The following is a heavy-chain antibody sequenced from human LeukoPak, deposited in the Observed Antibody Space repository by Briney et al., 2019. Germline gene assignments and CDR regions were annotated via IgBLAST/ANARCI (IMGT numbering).Heavy chain of an antibody. V-gene: IGHV1-2*06. D-gene: IGHD2-21*02. CDR3: ARVLYCGGHCSSRYYYGMDV. CDR1: GYVFTGHY. Sequence: ASVKVSCKASGYVFTGHYMYWVRQGPGQGLEWLGRINPYNGDTKYAQSFQGRVTMTRETSITTAYMELSSLRSDDTAVYYCARVLYCGGHCSSRYYYGMDVWGQGTTVTVSS. J-gene: IGHJ6*01. CDR2: INPYNGDT.